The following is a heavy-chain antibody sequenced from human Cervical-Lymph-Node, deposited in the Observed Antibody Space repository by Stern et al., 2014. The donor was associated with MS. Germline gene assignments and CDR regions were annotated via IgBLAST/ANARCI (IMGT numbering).Heavy chain of an antibody. D-gene: IGHD1-26*01. CDR1: GGTFSTSG. V-gene: IGHV1-69*06. CDR3: ARDLGVGGTVS. J-gene: IGHJ4*02. Sequence: VQLVESGAEVKKPGSSVKVSCRASGGTFSTSGFSWVRQAPGQGLEWMGGIIPLLGTTNYARKFQGRLTITANKSTSTAYMALGSLKSEETAIYYCARDLGVGGTVSGGKGTVVTVSS. CDR2: IIPLLGTT.